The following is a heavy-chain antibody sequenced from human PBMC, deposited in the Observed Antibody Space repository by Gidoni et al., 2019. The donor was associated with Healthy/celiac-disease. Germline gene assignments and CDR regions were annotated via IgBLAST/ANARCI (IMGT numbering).Heavy chain of an antibody. CDR2: ISWNSGSI. V-gene: IGHV3-9*01. CDR3: AKGSGPAATPFDY. J-gene: IGHJ4*02. Sequence: EVQLVESGGGLVQPGRSLRLSCAASGFTFDDYAMHWVRQAPGKGLEWVSGISWNSGSIGYADSVKGRFTISRDNAKNSLYLQMNSLRAEDTALYYCAKGSGPAATPFDYWGQGTLVTVSS. D-gene: IGHD2-2*02. CDR1: GFTFDDYA.